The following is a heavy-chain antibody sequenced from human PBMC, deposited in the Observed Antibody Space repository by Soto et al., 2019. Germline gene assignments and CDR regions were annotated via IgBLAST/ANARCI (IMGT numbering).Heavy chain of an antibody. CDR1: GGSFSGYY. CDR3: ARQTTVTTYDYYYYMDV. J-gene: IGHJ6*03. V-gene: IGHV4-34*01. CDR2: INHSGST. D-gene: IGHD4-4*01. Sequence: PSETLSLTCAVYGGSFSGYYWSWIRQPPGKGLEWIGEINHSGSTSYNPSLKSRVTISLDTSKNQFSLKLSPVTAADTAVYYCARQTTVTTYDYYYYMDVWGKGTTVTVSS.